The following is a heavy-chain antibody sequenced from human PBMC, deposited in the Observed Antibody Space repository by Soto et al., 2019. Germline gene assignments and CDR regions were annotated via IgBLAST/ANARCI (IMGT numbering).Heavy chain of an antibody. D-gene: IGHD6-19*01. J-gene: IGHJ5*02. CDR3: ARDAAARYSSGWYWFDT. CDR1: GGTFSSYA. Sequence: QVQLVQSGTEVKKPGSSVKVSCKASGGTFSSYAISWVRQAPVQGLEWMGGIITIFGTAKYAQKFQGRVTITADKTTSTAYMELSSLRSEDTAVYYCARDAAARYSSGWYWFDTWGQGTLVTVSS. CDR2: IITIFGTA. V-gene: IGHV1-69*06.